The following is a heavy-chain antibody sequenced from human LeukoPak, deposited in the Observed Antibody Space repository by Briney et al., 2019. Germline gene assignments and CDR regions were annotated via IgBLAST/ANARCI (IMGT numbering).Heavy chain of an antibody. J-gene: IGHJ5*02. D-gene: IGHD3-22*01. Sequence: PGGSLRLSCAASGFTFSSYSMNWVRQAPGKGLEWVSSISSSSSYIYYADSVKGRFTISRDNAKNSLYLQMNSLRDEDTAVYYCARDTLYDSSGTFDPWGQGTLVTVSS. CDR1: GFTFSSYS. V-gene: IGHV3-21*01. CDR2: ISSSSSYI. CDR3: ARDTLYDSSGTFDP.